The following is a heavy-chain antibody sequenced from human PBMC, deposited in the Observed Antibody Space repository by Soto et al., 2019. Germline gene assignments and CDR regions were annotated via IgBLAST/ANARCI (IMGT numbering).Heavy chain of an antibody. V-gene: IGHV3-23*01. CDR1: VFPFSSYG. Sequence: GGSLRLSCSASVFPFSSYGMNWVHQAPGKGLEWVSAISGSDGTTHYADSVRGRFTISRDNSNNTVFLQMNSLRVEDTGLYYCAKEVAFQSGYYSGRHYFVPRGHGYLGTVSS. D-gene: IGHD3-3*01. CDR2: ISGSDGTT. CDR3: AKEVAFQSGYYSGRHYFVP. J-gene: IGHJ5*02.